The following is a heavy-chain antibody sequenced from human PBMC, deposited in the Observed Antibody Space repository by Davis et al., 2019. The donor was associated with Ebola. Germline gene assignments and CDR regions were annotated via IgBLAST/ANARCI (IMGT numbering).Heavy chain of an antibody. CDR3: TTTTTASDD. Sequence: GGSLRLSCAASGFTFSGSAMHWVRQASGKGLEWVRRIRSKANSYATAYAASVKGRFTISRDDSKNTAYLQMNSLKTEDTAVYYCTTTTTASDDWGQGTLVTVSS. CDR2: IRSKANSYAT. V-gene: IGHV3-73*01. D-gene: IGHD4-11*01. J-gene: IGHJ4*02. CDR1: GFTFSGSA.